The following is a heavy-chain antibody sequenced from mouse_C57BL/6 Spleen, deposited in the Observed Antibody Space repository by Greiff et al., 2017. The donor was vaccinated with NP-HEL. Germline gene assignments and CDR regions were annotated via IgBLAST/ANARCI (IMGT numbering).Heavy chain of an antibody. Sequence: EVQVVESGGDLVKPGGSLKLSCAASGFTFSSYGMSWVRQTPDKRLEWVATISSGGSYTYYPDSVKGRFTISRDNAKNTLYLQMSSLKSEDTAMYYCARSTMITTGAMDYWGQGTSVTVSS. CDR1: GFTFSSYG. J-gene: IGHJ4*01. CDR2: ISSGGSYT. CDR3: ARSTMITTGAMDY. V-gene: IGHV5-6*01. D-gene: IGHD2-4*01.